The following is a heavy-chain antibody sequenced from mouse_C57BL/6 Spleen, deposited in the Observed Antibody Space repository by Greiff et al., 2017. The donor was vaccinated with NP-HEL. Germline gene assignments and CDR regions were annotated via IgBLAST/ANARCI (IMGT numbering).Heavy chain of an antibody. Sequence: EVNLVESEGGLVQPGSSMKLSCTASGFTFSDYYMAWVRQVPEKGLEWVANINYDGSSTYYLDSLKSRFIISRDNAKNILYLQMSSLKSEDTATYYCARYGNRYFDVWGTGTTVTVSS. CDR1: GFTFSDYY. V-gene: IGHV5-16*01. CDR2: INYDGSST. J-gene: IGHJ1*03. CDR3: ARYGNRYFDV. D-gene: IGHD1-1*01.